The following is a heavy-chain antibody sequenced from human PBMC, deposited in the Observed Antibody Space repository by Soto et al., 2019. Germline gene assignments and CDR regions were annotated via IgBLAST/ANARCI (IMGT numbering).Heavy chain of an antibody. CDR3: ARRSGGEVAFDY. Sequence: QVQLVQSGAEVKKPGSSVKVSCKASGGTFSSYAISWVRQAPGQGLEWMGGIIPIFGTANYAQKFQGRVTIHADKSTSTAYMDLSSLRSEDTDGYYCARRSGGEVAFDYWGQGTLVTGSS. V-gene: IGHV1-69*06. CDR1: GGTFSSYA. CDR2: IIPIFGTA. D-gene: IGHD2-15*01. J-gene: IGHJ4*02.